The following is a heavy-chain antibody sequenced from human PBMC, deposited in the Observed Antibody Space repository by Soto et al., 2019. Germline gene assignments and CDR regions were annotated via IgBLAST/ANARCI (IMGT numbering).Heavy chain of an antibody. J-gene: IGHJ6*02. D-gene: IGHD3-9*01. CDR1: GGTFSVYT. Sequence: SVTLSCQTSGGTFSVYTISWVRQAPGQGLEWMGRIIPILGIANYAQKFQGRVTITADKSTSTAYMELSSLRSEDTAVYYCARPRTEGIRYFDWPPPDGYYYGMDVWGQGTTVTVSS. CDR3: ARPRTEGIRYFDWPPPDGYYYGMDV. CDR2: IIPILGIA. V-gene: IGHV1-69*02.